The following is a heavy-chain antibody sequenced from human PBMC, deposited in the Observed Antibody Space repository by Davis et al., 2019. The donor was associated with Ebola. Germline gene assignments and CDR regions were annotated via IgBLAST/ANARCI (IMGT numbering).Heavy chain of an antibody. CDR2: IRYDGSNK. CDR1: GFTFSSYG. D-gene: IGHD1-20*01. V-gene: IGHV3-30*02. J-gene: IGHJ6*04. CDR3: AKDITGTAYYYYGMDV. Sequence: GESLKISCAASGFTFSSYGMHWVRQAPGKGLEWVAFIRYDGSNKYYADSVKGRFTISRDNSKNTLYLQMNSLRAEDTAVYYCAKDITGTAYYYYGMDVWGKGTTVTVSS.